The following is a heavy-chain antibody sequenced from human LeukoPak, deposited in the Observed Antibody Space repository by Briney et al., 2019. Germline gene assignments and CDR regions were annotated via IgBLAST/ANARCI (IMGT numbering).Heavy chain of an antibody. CDR2: IYYSGST. J-gene: IGHJ5*02. V-gene: IGHV4-59*01. CDR1: GGSISSYY. D-gene: IGHD3-22*01. Sequence: PSETLSLTCTVSGGSISSYYWSWVRQPPGKGLEWIGYIYYSGSTNYNPSLKSRVTISVDTSKNQFSLRLSSVTAADTAAYYCARHRYYYDSSGYYYQPWGQGTLVTVSS. CDR3: ARHRYYYDSSGYYYQP.